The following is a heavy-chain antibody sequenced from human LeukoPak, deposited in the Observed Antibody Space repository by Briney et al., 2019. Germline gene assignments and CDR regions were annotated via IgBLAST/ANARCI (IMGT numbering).Heavy chain of an antibody. V-gene: IGHV3-30-3*01. CDR2: ISYDGSNK. CDR1: GFIFSSYA. D-gene: IGHD6-6*01. Sequence: PGRSLRFSCAASGFIFSSYAMHWVRQAPGKGLEWVAVISYDGSNKYYADSVKGRFTISRDNSKNTLYLQMNSLRPEDTAVYYCARGTIAARPFGFDYWGQGTLVTVSS. J-gene: IGHJ4*02. CDR3: ARGTIAARPFGFDY.